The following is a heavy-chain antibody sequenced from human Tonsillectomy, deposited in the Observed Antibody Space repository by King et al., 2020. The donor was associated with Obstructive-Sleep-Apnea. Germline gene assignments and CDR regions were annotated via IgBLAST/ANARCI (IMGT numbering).Heavy chain of an antibody. CDR2: INPNNGGA. J-gene: IGHJ6*04. V-gene: IGHV1-2*05. CDR3: ARGGPITMVRGVISRYGMDV. CDR1: GYTFTGYY. Sequence: QLVQAGAEVKKPGASVKVSCKASGYTFTGYYRHWVRQPPGQGLEWMGRINPNNGGANYAQKVQGRVTMTRDTSISTDSMELSRLRSGDTVVYSCARGGPITMVRGVISRYGMDVWGKGTTVTVSS. D-gene: IGHD3-10*01.